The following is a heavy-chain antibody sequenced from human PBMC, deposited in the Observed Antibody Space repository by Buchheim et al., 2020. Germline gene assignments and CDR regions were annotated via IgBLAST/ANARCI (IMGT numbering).Heavy chain of an antibody. J-gene: IGHJ5*02. V-gene: IGHV4-34*01. D-gene: IGHD2-15*01. CDR2: INHSGST. CDR1: GGSFSGYY. Sequence: QVQLQQWGAGLLKPSETLSLTCAVYGGSFSGYYWSWIRQPPGKGLEWIGEINHSGSTNYNPSLKSRVTISVETSKNQFSLKLSSVTAADTAVYYCARWYCSGGSCYRWFDPWGQGTL. CDR3: ARWYCSGGSCYRWFDP.